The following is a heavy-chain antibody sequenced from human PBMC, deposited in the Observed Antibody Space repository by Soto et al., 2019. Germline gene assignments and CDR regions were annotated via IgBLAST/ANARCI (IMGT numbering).Heavy chain of an antibody. D-gene: IGHD6-19*01. Sequence: SETLSLTCTVSGGSVSSGSYYWSWIRQPPGKGLEWIGYIYYSGSTNYNPSLKSRVTISVDTSKNQFSLKLSSVTAADTAVYYCAREYSSGFAVFDWFDPWGQGTLVTVSS. J-gene: IGHJ5*02. CDR2: IYYSGST. CDR1: GGSVSSGSYY. CDR3: AREYSSGFAVFDWFDP. V-gene: IGHV4-61*01.